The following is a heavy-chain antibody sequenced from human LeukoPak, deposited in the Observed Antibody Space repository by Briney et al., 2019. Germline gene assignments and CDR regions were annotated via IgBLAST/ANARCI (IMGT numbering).Heavy chain of an antibody. CDR1: GVTFSAYW. Sequence: GGSLRLSCAASGVTFSAYWLHWVRQAPGKGLVWVSRINRDGGDKSYADSVKGRFTISRDNAKNTLYLEMNSLRAEDTAVYYCARDLPYIYDSGGYYDYWGQGTLVTVSS. D-gene: IGHD3-22*01. J-gene: IGHJ4*02. CDR3: ARDLPYIYDSGGYYDY. CDR2: INRDGGDK. V-gene: IGHV3-74*01.